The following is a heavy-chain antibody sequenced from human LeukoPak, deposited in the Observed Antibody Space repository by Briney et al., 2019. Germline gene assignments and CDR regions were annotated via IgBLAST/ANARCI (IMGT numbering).Heavy chain of an antibody. V-gene: IGHV3-33*06. CDR2: IWYDGSNK. D-gene: IGHD3-10*01. CDR1: GFTFSSYG. CDR3: AKVGYRLLGSLAPYYYYMDV. Sequence: QPGRSLRLSCAACGFTFSSYGMHWVRQAPGKGLEWVAVIWYDGSNKYYADSVKGRFTISRDNSKNTLYLQMNSLRAEDTAVYYCAKVGYRLLGSLAPYYYYMDVRGKGTTVTVSS. J-gene: IGHJ6*03.